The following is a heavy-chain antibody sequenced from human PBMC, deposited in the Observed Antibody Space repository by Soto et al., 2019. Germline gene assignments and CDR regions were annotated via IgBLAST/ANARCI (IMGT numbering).Heavy chain of an antibody. V-gene: IGHV4-34*01. CDR2: INHSGGT. Sequence: SETLSLTCAVYSGSFSGYYWNWIRQPPGKGLEWIGEINHSGGTNYSPSLKSRVTISVDTSKNQFSLKLRSVTAADTAVYYCARGLDYLDSSAYFDYWGQGTLVTSPQ. CDR1: SGSFSGYY. CDR3: ARGLDYLDSSAYFDY. D-gene: IGHD3-22*01. J-gene: IGHJ4*02.